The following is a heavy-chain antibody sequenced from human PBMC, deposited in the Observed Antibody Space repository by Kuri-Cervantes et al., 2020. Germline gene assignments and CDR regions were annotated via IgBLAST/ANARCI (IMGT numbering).Heavy chain of an antibody. CDR2: ISYDGSNK. D-gene: IGHD4-23*01. CDR3: ARAPDYGGNSGNAY. Sequence: GGSLRLSCAASGFTFSSYGMHWVRQAPGKGLEWVAVISYDGSNKYYADSVKGRFTISRDNAKNSLYLQMNSLRAEDTAVYYCARAPDYGGNSGNAYWGQGTLVTVSS. V-gene: IGHV3-30*03. J-gene: IGHJ4*02. CDR1: GFTFSSYG.